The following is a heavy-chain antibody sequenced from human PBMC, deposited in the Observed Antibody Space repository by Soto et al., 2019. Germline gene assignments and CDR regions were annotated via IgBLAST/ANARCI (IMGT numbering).Heavy chain of an antibody. CDR3: AKDPYYYDSSGYRTPYYFDY. J-gene: IGHJ4*02. CDR1: GFTFDDYA. CDR2: ISWDGGST. Sequence: GGSLRLSCAASGFTFDDYAMHWVRQAPGKGLEWVSLISWDGGSTYYADSVKGRFTISRDNSKNSLYLQMNSLRAEDTALYYCAKDPYYYDSSGYRTPYYFDYWGQGTLVTVSS. V-gene: IGHV3-43D*03. D-gene: IGHD3-22*01.